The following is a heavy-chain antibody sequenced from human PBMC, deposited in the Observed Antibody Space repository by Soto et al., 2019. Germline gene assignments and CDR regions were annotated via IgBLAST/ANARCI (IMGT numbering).Heavy chain of an antibody. CDR1: GFTFSSYA. Sequence: GGSLRLSCAASGFTFSSYAMHWVRQAPGKGLEWVAVISYDGSNKYYADSVKGRFTISRDNSKNTLYLQMNSLRAEDTAVYYCARDPYSGSYFDYWGQGTLVTVSS. D-gene: IGHD1-26*01. V-gene: IGHV3-30*04. J-gene: IGHJ4*02. CDR3: ARDPYSGSYFDY. CDR2: ISYDGSNK.